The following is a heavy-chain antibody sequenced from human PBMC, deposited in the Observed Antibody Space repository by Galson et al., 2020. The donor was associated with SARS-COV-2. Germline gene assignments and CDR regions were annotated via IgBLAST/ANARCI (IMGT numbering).Heavy chain of an antibody. CDR1: GFPFDDYA. Sequence: GGSLRLSCAATGFPFDDYAMHWVRQAPGKGLEWVSGIGWSSGSFGYADPVKGRFIISRDNAKSFLYLQMNSLTTEDTALYYCAKDTRGSYYYGSGEAIDIWGQGTMVTVSS. D-gene: IGHD3-10*01. CDR2: IGWSSGSF. V-gene: IGHV3-9*01. CDR3: AKDTRGSYYYGSGEAIDI. J-gene: IGHJ3*02.